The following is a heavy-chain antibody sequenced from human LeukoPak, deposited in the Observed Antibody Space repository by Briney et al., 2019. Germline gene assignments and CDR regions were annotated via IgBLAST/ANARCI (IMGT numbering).Heavy chain of an antibody. V-gene: IGHV1-69*05. J-gene: IGHJ4*02. CDR3: ARGGTTVTTLYYFDY. Sequence: GASVKVSCKASGGTFSSYAISWVRQAPGQGLEWMGGIIPIFGTANYAQKFQGRVTITTDESTSTAYMELSSLRSEDTAVYYCARGGTTVTTLYYFDYWGQGTLVTVSS. CDR2: IIPIFGTA. CDR1: GGTFSSYA. D-gene: IGHD4-11*01.